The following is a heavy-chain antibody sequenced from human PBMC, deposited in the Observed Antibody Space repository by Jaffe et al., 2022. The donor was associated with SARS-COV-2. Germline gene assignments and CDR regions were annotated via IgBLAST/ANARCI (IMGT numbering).Heavy chain of an antibody. CDR1: GGSISSSSYY. CDR2: IYYSGST. D-gene: IGHD5-18*01. Sequence: QLQLQESGPGLVKPSETLSLTCTVSGGSISSSSYYWGWIRQPPGKGLEWIGSIYYSGSTYYNPSLKSRVTISVDTSKNQFSLKLSSVTAADTAVYYCASPCGYSYGCDYYYGMDVWGQGTTVTVSS. V-gene: IGHV4-39*01. J-gene: IGHJ6*02. CDR3: ASPCGYSYGCDYYYGMDV.